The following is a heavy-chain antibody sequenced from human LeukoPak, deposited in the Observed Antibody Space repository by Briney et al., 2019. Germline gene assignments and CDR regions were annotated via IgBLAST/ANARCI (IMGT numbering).Heavy chain of an antibody. CDR3: ARERGYSSSWYYGAFDI. CDR2: SYYSGST. J-gene: IGHJ3*02. V-gene: IGHV4-59*01. CDR1: GGSISSYY. D-gene: IGHD6-13*01. Sequence: KPSETLSLTCTVSGGSISSYYWSWIRQPPGKGLEWIGYSYYSGSTNYNPSLKSRVTISVDTSKNQFSLKLSSVTAADTAVYYCARERGYSSSWYYGAFDIWGQGTMVTVSS.